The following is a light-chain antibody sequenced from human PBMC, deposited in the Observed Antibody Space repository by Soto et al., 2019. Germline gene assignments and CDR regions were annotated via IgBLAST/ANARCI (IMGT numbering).Light chain of an antibody. CDR1: QSVRSNY. J-gene: IGKJ1*01. CDR3: QQYGSSPWT. V-gene: IGKV3-20*01. CDR2: GAS. Sequence: EIVLTQSPGTLSLSPGERATLSCRASQSVRSNYLAWYRQTPGQAPRLLIYGASNRATGIPDRFSGSGSGTDFTLIISRLEPEDFALYYCQQYGSSPWTFGQGTKLEIK.